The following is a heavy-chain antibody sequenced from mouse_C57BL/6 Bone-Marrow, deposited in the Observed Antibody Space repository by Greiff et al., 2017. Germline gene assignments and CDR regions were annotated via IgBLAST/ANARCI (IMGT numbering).Heavy chain of an antibody. V-gene: IGHV5-17*01. Sequence: DVKLVESGGGLVKPGGSLKLSCAASGFTFSDYGMHWVRQAPEKGLEWVAYISSGSSTIYYADTVKGRFTISRDNDKNTLFLQMTSLRSEDTAMYYCARRITTVVAGFDYWGQGTTLTVSS. J-gene: IGHJ2*01. CDR1: GFTFSDYG. D-gene: IGHD1-1*01. CDR2: ISSGSSTI. CDR3: ARRITTVVAGFDY.